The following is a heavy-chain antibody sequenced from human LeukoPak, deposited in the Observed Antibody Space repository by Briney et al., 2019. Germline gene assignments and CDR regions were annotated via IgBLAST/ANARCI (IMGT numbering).Heavy chain of an antibody. CDR2: ISSSSSSI. CDR1: GFTFSTYS. V-gene: IGHV3-21*01. D-gene: IGHD6-19*01. Sequence: GGSLRLSCAASGFTFSTYSMNWVRQAPGKGLEWVSSISSSSSSIYYSDSVKGRFTVSRDNAKNSLCLQMNSLRDEDTAVYYCAGSLRGGGWYMYWGQGTLVTASS. J-gene: IGHJ4*02. CDR3: AGSLRGGGWYMY.